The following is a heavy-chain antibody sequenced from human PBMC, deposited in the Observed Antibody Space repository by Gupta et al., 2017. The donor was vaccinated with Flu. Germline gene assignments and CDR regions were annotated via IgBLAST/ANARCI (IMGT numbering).Heavy chain of an antibody. D-gene: IGHD6-19*01. Sequence: MNWVRQARRKGLEWFSSMSSSSNYIDYADSVKGRFTITRHKAKNSLYLLMNSLRAEETAVYYCARAWDVTVAGTFDYWGQGTLVTVSS. CDR3: ARAWDVTVAGTFDY. V-gene: IGHV3-21*01. CDR2: MSSSSNYI. J-gene: IGHJ4*02.